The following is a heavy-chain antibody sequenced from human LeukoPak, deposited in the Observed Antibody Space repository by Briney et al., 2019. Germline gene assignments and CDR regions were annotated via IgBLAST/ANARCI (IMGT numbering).Heavy chain of an antibody. V-gene: IGHV5-51*01. D-gene: IGHD2-2*03. CDR1: GYSFTSYW. Sequence: GESLKISCKGSGYSFTSYWIGWVRQMPGKGLEWMGIIYPGDSDTRYSPSFQGQVTISADKSISTAYLQWSSLKASDTAMYHCARSLLDIVVVPAAAYNWFDPWGQGTLVTVSS. J-gene: IGHJ5*02. CDR2: IYPGDSDT. CDR3: ARSLLDIVVVPAAAYNWFDP.